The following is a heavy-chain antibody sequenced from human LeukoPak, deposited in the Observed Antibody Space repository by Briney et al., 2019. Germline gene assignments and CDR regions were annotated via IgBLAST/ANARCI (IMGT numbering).Heavy chain of an antibody. Sequence: GGSLRLSCAASGFTFSSYAMSWGRQAPGKGLEWVSAISGSGGSTYYADSVKGRFTISRDNSRNTLYLQMNSLRAEDTAVYYCAKTPVGASPFTAFYFDYWGQGTLVTVSS. J-gene: IGHJ4*02. CDR3: AKTPVGASPFTAFYFDY. D-gene: IGHD1-26*01. CDR1: GFTFSSYA. V-gene: IGHV3-23*01. CDR2: ISGSGGST.